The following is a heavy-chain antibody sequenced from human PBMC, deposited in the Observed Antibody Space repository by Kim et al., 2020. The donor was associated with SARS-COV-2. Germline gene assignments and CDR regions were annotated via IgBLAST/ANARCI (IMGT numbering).Heavy chain of an antibody. V-gene: IGHV3-7*03. CDR1: GFMFSTNW. CDR3: ARAAAAGTVDY. CDR2: INQDGSET. Sequence: GGSLRLSCAASGFMFSTNWMSWVRQAPGKGLDWVANINQDGSETYYVDSVKGRFTIYRDNAKNSVYVQMNSLRAEDTAVYYCARAAAAGTVDYWGQGTLVTVSS. J-gene: IGHJ4*02. D-gene: IGHD6-13*01.